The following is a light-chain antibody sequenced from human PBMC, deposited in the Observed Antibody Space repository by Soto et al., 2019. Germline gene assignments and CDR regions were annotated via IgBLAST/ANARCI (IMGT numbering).Light chain of an antibody. CDR1: TSDVSIYNY. J-gene: IGLJ1*01. Sequence: QSVLTQPASVSGSPGQSITISCTGTTSDVSIYNYVSWYQQHPGKAPKLMIYGVSNRPSGVSNRFSGAKSGHTASLTISRLQVEDEADYYCCSYTSSTNYVFGPGTKVTVL. CDR3: CSYTSSTNYV. CDR2: GVS. V-gene: IGLV2-14*01.